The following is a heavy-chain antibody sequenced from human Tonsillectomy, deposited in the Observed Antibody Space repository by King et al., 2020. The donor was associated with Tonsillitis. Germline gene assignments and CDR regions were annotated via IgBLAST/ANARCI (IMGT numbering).Heavy chain of an antibody. J-gene: IGHJ3*02. CDR2: IYWNDDK. D-gene: IGHD3-9*01. V-gene: IGHV2-5*01. CDR3: AHRVVPSPYADILTGYYNGIPLDAFDI. Sequence: TLKESGPTLVKPTQTLTLTCTFSGFSLSTSGVGVGWIRQPPGKALEWLALIYWNDDKRYSPSLKSRLTITKDTSKNQVVLTMTNMDPVDTATYYCAHRVVPSPYADILTGYYNGIPLDAFDIWGQGTMVTVPS. CDR1: GFSLSTSGVG.